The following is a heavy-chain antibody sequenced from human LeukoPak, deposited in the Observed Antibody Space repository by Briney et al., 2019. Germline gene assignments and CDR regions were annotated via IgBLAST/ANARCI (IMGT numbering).Heavy chain of an antibody. V-gene: IGHV4-34*01. CDR3: ATAPILRGEAGEQYKYGMDV. Sequence: SETLPLTCAVYGGSFSGYYWSWIRQPPGKGLEWIGEINHSGSTNYNPSLKSRVIISVDTSKNHFSLKLTSVTAADTAVYYCATAPILRGEAGEQYKYGMDVWGQGTTVIVSS. J-gene: IGHJ6*02. CDR1: GGSFSGYY. CDR2: INHSGST. D-gene: IGHD1-1*01.